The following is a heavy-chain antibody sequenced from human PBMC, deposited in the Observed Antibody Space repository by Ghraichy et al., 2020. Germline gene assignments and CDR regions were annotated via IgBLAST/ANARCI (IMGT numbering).Heavy chain of an antibody. V-gene: IGHV1-2*06. CDR3: ARDRGYDREYRFDY. CDR2: INPNSGGT. Sequence: ASVKVSCKASGYTFTGYYMHWVRQAPGQGLEWMGRINPNSGGTNYAQKFQGRVTMTRDTSISTAYMELSRLRSDDTAVYYCARDRGYDREYRFDYWGQGTLVTVSS. CDR1: GYTFTGYY. J-gene: IGHJ4*02. D-gene: IGHD3-22*01.